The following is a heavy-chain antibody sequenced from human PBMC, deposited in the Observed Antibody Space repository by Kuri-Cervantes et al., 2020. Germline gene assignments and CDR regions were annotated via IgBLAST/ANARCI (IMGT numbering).Heavy chain of an antibody. V-gene: IGHV1-8*02. CDR2: MNPNSGNT. J-gene: IGHJ5*02. CDR3: ARGGRGKVVAARKNWFDP. Sequence: ASVKVSCKASGCTFSSYAISWVRQATGHGLEWMGWMNPNSGNTGYAQKFQGRITMTRNTSISTAYLELSSLRSEETGVYYCARGGRGKVVAARKNWFDPWGQGTLVTVSS. D-gene: IGHD2-15*01. CDR1: GCTFSSYA.